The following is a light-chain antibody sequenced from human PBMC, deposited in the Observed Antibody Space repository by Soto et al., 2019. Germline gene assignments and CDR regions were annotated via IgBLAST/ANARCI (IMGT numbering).Light chain of an antibody. CDR2: GAS. Sequence: EIVMTQSPATRSVSPGERATLSCRASQSVSSNLAWYQQKPGQAPRLLIFGASTRATGIPARFRGSGSKTEFVLTISSLQSEDFAVYYCQHYNNWPPWTFGQGTKVEIK. J-gene: IGKJ1*01. CDR1: QSVSSN. CDR3: QHYNNWPPWT. V-gene: IGKV3-15*01.